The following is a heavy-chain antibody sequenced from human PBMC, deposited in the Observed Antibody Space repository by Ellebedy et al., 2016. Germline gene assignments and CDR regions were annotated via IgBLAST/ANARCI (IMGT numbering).Heavy chain of an antibody. V-gene: IGHV5-51*01. D-gene: IGHD5-18*01. CDR1: GYSFPNYW. Sequence: GESLKISCKGSGYSFPNYWIGWVRQMPGKGLEWIGIIFPDDSSTTYSPSFQGQVTISADKSISTAYLQGSSLKASDTAIYYCARDTAFSYWGQGTLVTVSS. J-gene: IGHJ4*02. CDR2: IFPDDSST. CDR3: ARDTAFSY.